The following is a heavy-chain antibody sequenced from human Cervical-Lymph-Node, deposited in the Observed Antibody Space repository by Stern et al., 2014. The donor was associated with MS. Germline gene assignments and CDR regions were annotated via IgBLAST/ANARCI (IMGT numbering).Heavy chain of an antibody. CDR2: LFPFFGTP. V-gene: IGHV1-69*01. Sequence: QVQLVQSGTEVKKPGSSVKVSCKGAGDTFDSYGISWGRQDPGQGLEWMGGLFPFFGTPIYAQKFQGRVTMTADESTTTAYMDLTSLSVEDTAVYYCATSTYGLVHWGQGTLVTVSS. D-gene: IGHD3-10*01. CDR3: ATSTYGLVH. CDR1: GDTFDSYG. J-gene: IGHJ4*02.